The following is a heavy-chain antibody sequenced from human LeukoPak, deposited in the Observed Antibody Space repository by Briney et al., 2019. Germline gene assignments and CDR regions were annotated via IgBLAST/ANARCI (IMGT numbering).Heavy chain of an antibody. D-gene: IGHD3-10*01. V-gene: IGHV4-39*02. J-gene: IGHJ4*02. Sequence: SETLSLTCTVSGGSISSSSYFWGWVRQPPGKGLEWIGTIYYSGSPYYNPSLMSRVTISVDTSKNHFSLKLSSVTAADTAVYYCARGTAVPKAYYFDYWGQGTLVTVSS. CDR2: IYYSGSP. CDR3: ARGTAVPKAYYFDY. CDR1: GGSISSSSYF.